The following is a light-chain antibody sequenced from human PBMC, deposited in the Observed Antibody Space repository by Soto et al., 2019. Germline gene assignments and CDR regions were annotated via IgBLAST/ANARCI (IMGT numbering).Light chain of an antibody. CDR2: DVF. Sequence: EIVLTQSPATLSLSPGERATLSCRASQSVSSYLTWYQQKPGQAPRLLIYDVFNRATCIPARFSGSGSGADFTLTISSLEPEDFAVYYCQQRSNWPPEYTFGQGTKLEIK. J-gene: IGKJ2*01. CDR1: QSVSSY. CDR3: QQRSNWPPEYT. V-gene: IGKV3-11*01.